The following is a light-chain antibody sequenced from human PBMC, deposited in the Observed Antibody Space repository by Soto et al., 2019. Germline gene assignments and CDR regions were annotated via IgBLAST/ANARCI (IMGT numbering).Light chain of an antibody. J-gene: IGKJ5*01. CDR3: QQFNSYPIT. CDR1: QAVPNN. CDR2: AAS. Sequence: DIHLTQSPSFFSASVGDRVTITCRPSQAVPNNMAWYQQKPGKPPKLLIYAASTLQSGVPSRFSGSGSGTEFTLTISSLQPEDFATYYCQQFNSYPITSGQGTRLEIK. V-gene: IGKV1-9*01.